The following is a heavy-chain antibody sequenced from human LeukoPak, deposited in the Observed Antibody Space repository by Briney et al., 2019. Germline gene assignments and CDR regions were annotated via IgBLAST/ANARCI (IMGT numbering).Heavy chain of an antibody. D-gene: IGHD5-12*01. CDR2: INPATGAT. CDR3: ARDTRRGYTGYDMPGD. J-gene: IGHJ4*02. V-gene: IGHV1-2*02. Sequence: ASVKVSCEASGYTFTDYYIHWVRQAPGQGLEWMGWINPATGATKFAQKFQGRVTLTRDTSSSTTYMDLNRLTSDDTAVYYCARDTRRGYTGYDMPGDWGQGTLVIVSS. CDR1: GYTFTDYY.